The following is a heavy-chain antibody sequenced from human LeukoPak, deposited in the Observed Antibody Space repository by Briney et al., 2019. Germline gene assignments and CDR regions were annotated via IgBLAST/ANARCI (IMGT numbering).Heavy chain of an antibody. J-gene: IGHJ4*02. CDR2: ISGGGDGA. V-gene: IGHV3-23*01. CDR3: AKRTRGYSYGTLDY. D-gene: IGHD5-18*01. Sequence: GGSLRLSCAASGFIFSTCAMNWLRQAPGKGLEWVSTISGGGDGALYADSVKGRFTISSDNSKNTLFLQMNSLRAEDTAVYYCAKRTRGYSYGTLDYWGQGTLVTVSS. CDR1: GFIFSTCA.